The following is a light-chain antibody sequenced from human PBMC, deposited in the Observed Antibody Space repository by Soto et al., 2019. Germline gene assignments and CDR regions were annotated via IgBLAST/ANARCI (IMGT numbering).Light chain of an antibody. CDR3: QQYGSSSWT. J-gene: IGKJ1*01. V-gene: IGKV3-20*01. CDR1: QSVSSSY. CDR2: GAS. Sequence: EIVLTQSPGTLSLSPGERATLSCRPRQSVSSSYLAWYQQKPGQAPRLLIYGASSRATGIPDRFSGSGSGTDFTLTISRLEPEDFAVYYCQQYGSSSWTFGQGTKLDI.